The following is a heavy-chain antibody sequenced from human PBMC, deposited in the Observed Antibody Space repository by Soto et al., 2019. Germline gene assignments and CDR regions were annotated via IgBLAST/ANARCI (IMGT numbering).Heavy chain of an antibody. CDR2: IMSKTDGGTT. V-gene: IGHV3-15*01. CDR3: TTDRGMSAQSFDY. Sequence: GGSLRLSCATSGFTFSKAWVGWVRQAPGKGLEWVGRIMSKTDGGTTDYAAPVKGRFTISRDDSKSTLYLQMNSLKTEDTAFYYFTTDRGMSAQSFDYWGEGAPVTV. J-gene: IGHJ4*02. CDR1: GFTFSKAW. D-gene: IGHD3-10*01.